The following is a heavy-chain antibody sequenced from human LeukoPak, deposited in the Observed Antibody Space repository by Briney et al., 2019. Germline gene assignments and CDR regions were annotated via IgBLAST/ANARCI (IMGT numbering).Heavy chain of an antibody. Sequence: GGSLRLSCAASGFSFSGHWMHWARQLPGKGLVWVSRISPTGSTTSYADSVKGRFTVSRDNAKNTLYLQMDSLRAEDSAVYYCARGLVHDTSGYYSDYWGQGILVTVSS. V-gene: IGHV3-74*01. CDR3: ARGLVHDTSGYYSDY. D-gene: IGHD3-22*01. J-gene: IGHJ4*02. CDR1: GFSFSGHW. CDR2: ISPTGSTT.